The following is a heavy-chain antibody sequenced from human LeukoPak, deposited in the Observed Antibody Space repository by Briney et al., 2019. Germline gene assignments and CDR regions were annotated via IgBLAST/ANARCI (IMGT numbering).Heavy chain of an antibody. CDR2: IYYSGNT. D-gene: IGHD6-13*01. V-gene: IGHV4-39*07. CDR3: AREVGIAARSRYYYYYYMDV. Sequence: PSETLSLTCTVSGGSISSSSYYWGWIRQPPGKGLEWIGSIYYSGNTYYNPSLKSRVTISVDTSKNQFSLKLSSVTAADTAVYYCAREVGIAARSRYYYYYYMDVWGKGTTVTVSS. CDR1: GGSISSSSYY. J-gene: IGHJ6*03.